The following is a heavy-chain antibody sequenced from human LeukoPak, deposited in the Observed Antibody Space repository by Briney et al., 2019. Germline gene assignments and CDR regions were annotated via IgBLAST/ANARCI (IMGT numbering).Heavy chain of an antibody. CDR1: GGSISSYY. CDR3: ALGYSSSNEFDY. J-gene: IGHJ4*02. V-gene: IGHV4-59*01. D-gene: IGHD6-13*01. CDR2: IYYSGST. Sequence: PSETLSLTCTVSGGSISSYYWSWIRQPPGKGLEWIEYIYYSGSTNYNPSLKSRVTISVDTSKNHFSLKLSSVTAADTAVYYCALGYSSSNEFDYWGQGTLVTVSS.